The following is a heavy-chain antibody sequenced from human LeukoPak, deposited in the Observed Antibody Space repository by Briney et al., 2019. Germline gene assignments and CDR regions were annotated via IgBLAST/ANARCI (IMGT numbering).Heavy chain of an antibody. CDR3: AKGGYSYGLYNWFDP. CDR1: GFTFSSYA. D-gene: IGHD5-18*01. Sequence: GGSLRLSCAASGFTFSSYAMSWVRQAPGKRLECVSAISGSGGSTYYADSVKGRFTISRDNSKNTLYLQMNSLRAEDTAVYYCAKGGYSYGLYNWFDPWGQGTLVTVSS. CDR2: ISGSGGST. V-gene: IGHV3-23*01. J-gene: IGHJ5*02.